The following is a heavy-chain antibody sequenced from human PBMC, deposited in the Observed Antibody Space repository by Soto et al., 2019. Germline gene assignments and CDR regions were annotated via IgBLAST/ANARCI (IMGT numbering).Heavy chain of an antibody. Sequence: QVQLVESGGGVVQPGRSLRLSCAASGFTFSSYGMHWVRQAPGKGLEWVAVIWYDGSNKYYADSVKGRFIISRDNSKNTLYLQMNSLRAEDTAVYYCARTAVAGTFFDYWGQGTLVTVSS. CDR2: IWYDGSNK. CDR3: ARTAVAGTFFDY. J-gene: IGHJ4*02. CDR1: GFTFSSYG. V-gene: IGHV3-33*01. D-gene: IGHD6-19*01.